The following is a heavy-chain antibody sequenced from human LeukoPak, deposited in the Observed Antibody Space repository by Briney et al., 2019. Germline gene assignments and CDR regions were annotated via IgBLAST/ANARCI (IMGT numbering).Heavy chain of an antibody. V-gene: IGHV3-21*01. D-gene: IGHD6-19*01. CDR1: GFTFSSYA. J-gene: IGHJ4*02. CDR2: ISSSSSYI. CDR3: ARQRGSGCLDY. Sequence: GGSLRLSCAASGFTFSSYAMSWVRQAPGKGLEWVSSISSSSSYIYYADSVKGRFTISRDNAKNSLSLQMNSLRAEDTVVYYCARQRGSGCLDYWGQGTLVTVSS.